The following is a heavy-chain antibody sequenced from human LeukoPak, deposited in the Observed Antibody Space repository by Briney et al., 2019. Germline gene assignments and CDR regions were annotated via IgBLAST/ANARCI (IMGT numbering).Heavy chain of an antibody. Sequence: PGGSLRLSCAGSGFTFSSYSMNWVRQAPGNGLEWVSSISSGGTYIYYADSVKGRFTISRDNTKNSLSLQMNSLRAEDTAVYYCARDRSGYSGYECQAYWGQGTLVTVSS. CDR2: ISSGGTYI. D-gene: IGHD5-12*01. J-gene: IGHJ4*02. CDR3: ARDRSGYSGYECQAY. V-gene: IGHV3-21*01. CDR1: GFTFSSYS.